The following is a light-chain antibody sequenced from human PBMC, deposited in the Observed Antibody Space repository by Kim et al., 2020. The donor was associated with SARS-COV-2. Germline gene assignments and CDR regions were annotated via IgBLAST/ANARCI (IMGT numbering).Light chain of an antibody. CDR2: GAS. Sequence: IVMTQSPATLSVSPGERVTLSCRASQSVKNRLAWYQQRPGQAPRLLIYGASTRATDISARFSGSGSGPEFTLTIRSLQSEDLAVYYCQQYNDWPLLTFGGGTKVDIK. V-gene: IGKV3-15*01. J-gene: IGKJ4*01. CDR3: QQYNDWPLLT. CDR1: QSVKNR.